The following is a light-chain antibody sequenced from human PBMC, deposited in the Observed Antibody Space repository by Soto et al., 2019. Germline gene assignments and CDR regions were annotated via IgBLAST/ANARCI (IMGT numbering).Light chain of an antibody. Sequence: EIVLTQSPGTLSLSPGERATLFCRASQSIATSQLAWYQQKPGQAPRLLIGASTRATGIPDRFSDSGSGTDFTLTISRLEPEDFAVYYCQQRTDWRLTFGGGTKVEVK. CDR2: GAS. CDR3: QQRTDWRLT. V-gene: IGKV3D-20*02. CDR1: QSIATSQ. J-gene: IGKJ4*01.